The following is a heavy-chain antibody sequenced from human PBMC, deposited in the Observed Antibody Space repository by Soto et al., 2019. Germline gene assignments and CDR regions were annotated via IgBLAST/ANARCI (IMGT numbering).Heavy chain of an antibody. V-gene: IGHV3-30*18. Sequence: QVQLVESGGGGVQPGGSLKVACAASGFSVGNTGMHWVRQAAGKGLECRAMVLHSGTTKMSGDYVQGRFTISKDDAKNTLYLQMTALRPEDTDIYYCAKYWGSSDWFNWFEPWGKGVLVTVSS. CDR2: VLHSGTTK. CDR3: AKYWGSSDWFNWFEP. J-gene: IGHJ5*02. CDR1: GFSVGNTG. D-gene: IGHD6-13*01.